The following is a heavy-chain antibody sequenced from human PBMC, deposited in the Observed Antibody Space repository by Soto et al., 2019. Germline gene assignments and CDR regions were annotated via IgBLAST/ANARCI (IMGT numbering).Heavy chain of an antibody. V-gene: IGHV4-34*01. CDR2: INHSGST. D-gene: IGHD3-22*01. CDR1: GGSFSGYY. Sequence: ETLSLTCAVYGGSFSGYYWSWIRQPPGKGLEWIGEINHSGSTNYNPSLKSRVTISVDTSKNQFSLKLSSVTAADTAVYYCARLPYYYDSSGHDLDYWGQGTLVTVSS. CDR3: ARLPYYYDSSGHDLDY. J-gene: IGHJ4*02.